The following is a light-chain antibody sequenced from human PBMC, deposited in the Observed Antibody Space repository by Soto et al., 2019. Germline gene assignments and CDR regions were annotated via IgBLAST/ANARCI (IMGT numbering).Light chain of an antibody. CDR3: QQYNNWPPWT. CDR1: ESVSSN. V-gene: IGKV3-15*01. Sequence: EIVLTQSPVTLSLSPGDRATLSCRASESVSSNVAWYQQKPGQAPRLLIYRASARATGIPARFSGSGSGTEFTLTINSLQSEDFAVYYCQQYNNWPPWTFGQGTKVDIK. CDR2: RAS. J-gene: IGKJ1*01.